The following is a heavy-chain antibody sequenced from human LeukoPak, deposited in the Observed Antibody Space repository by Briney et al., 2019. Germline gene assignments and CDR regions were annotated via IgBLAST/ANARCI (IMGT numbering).Heavy chain of an antibody. CDR1: GGSISSGGYY. Sequence: SQTLSLTCTVSGGSISSGGYYWSWIRQHPGKGLEWIGYIYYSGSTYYNPSLKSRVTISVDTSKNQFSLKLRSVTAADTAVYYCARGNCTNGVCYRDNWFDPWGQGTLVTVSS. CDR3: ARGNCTNGVCYRDNWFDP. J-gene: IGHJ5*02. CDR2: IYYSGST. V-gene: IGHV4-31*03. D-gene: IGHD2-8*01.